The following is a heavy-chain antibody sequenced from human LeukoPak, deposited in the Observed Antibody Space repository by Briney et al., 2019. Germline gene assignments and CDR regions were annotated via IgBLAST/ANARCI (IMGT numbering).Heavy chain of an antibody. CDR1: DYSISSAYY. CDR3: ARDQAYCGGDCYFDF. V-gene: IGHV4-38-2*02. CDR2: IYHSGST. J-gene: IGHJ4*02. Sequence: SETLSLTCAVSDYSISSAYYWGWIRQPPGKGLEWIGSIYHSGSTDYNPSLKSRVTISVDTSKNQLSLKLRSVTAADTAVYYCARDQAYCGGDCYFDFWGQGTLVTVSS. D-gene: IGHD2-21*02.